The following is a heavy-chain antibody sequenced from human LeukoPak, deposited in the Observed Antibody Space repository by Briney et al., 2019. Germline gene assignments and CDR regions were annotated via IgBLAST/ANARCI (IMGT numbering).Heavy chain of an antibody. CDR2: ISGSGGST. CDR3: AKEVEYQLTFYYYYYMDV. Sequence: GGSLRLSCAASGFTFSSYAMSWVRQAPGKGLEWVSAISGSGGSTYYADSVKGRFTISRDNSKNTLYLQMNSLRAEDTAVYYCAKEVEYQLTFYYYYYMDVWGRGTTVTVSS. D-gene: IGHD2-2*01. CDR1: GFTFSSYA. V-gene: IGHV3-23*01. J-gene: IGHJ6*03.